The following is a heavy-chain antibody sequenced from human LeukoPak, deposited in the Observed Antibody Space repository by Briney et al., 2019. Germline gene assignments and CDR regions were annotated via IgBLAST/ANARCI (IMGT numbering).Heavy chain of an antibody. CDR2: IYTSGST. CDR1: GGSISSYY. Sequence: SETLSLTCTVSGGSISSYYWSWIRQPAGKGLEWIGRIYTSGSTNYNPSLKSRVTMSVDTSKNQFSLKLSSVTAADTAVYYCARGYDFWSGYHGGYYFDYWGQGTLVTVSS. J-gene: IGHJ4*02. V-gene: IGHV4-4*07. CDR3: ARGYDFWSGYHGGYYFDY. D-gene: IGHD3-3*01.